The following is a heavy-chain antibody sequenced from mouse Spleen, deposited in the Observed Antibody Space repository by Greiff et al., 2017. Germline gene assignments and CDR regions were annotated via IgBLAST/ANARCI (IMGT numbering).Heavy chain of an antibody. CDR3: ARDNSPFDY. CDR1: GYSITSGYY. CDR2: ISYDGSN. D-gene: IGHD1-3*01. V-gene: IGHV3-6*01. Sequence: EVQVVESGPGLVKPSQSLSLTCSVTGYSITSGYYWNWIRQFPGNKLEWMGYISYDGSNNYNPSLKNRISITRDTSKNQFFLKLNSVTTEDTATYYCARDNSPFDYWGQGTTLTVSS. J-gene: IGHJ2*01.